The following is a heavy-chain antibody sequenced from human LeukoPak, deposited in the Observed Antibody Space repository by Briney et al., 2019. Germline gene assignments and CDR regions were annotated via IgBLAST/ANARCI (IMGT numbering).Heavy chain of an antibody. Sequence: SETLSLTCTVSGGSISSSSYYRDWIRLPPGKGLEWIANIYYSGSTYYNPSLKSRVTISIDTSKNQFSLKLSSVTAADTAVYYCARHAMVRGVLRYFDYWGQGTLVTVSS. CDR1: GGSISSSSYY. V-gene: IGHV4-39*01. CDR3: ARHAMVRGVLRYFDY. D-gene: IGHD3-10*01. J-gene: IGHJ4*02. CDR2: IYYSGST.